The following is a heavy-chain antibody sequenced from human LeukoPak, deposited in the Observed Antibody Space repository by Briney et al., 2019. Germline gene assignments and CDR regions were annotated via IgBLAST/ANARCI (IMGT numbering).Heavy chain of an antibody. CDR1: GGSFSGYY. D-gene: IGHD3-16*01. V-gene: IGHV4-34*01. J-gene: IGHJ5*02. Sequence: PSETLSLTCAVYGGSFSGYYWSWIRQPPGKGLEWIGEINHSGSTNYNPSLKSRVTISVVTSKNQFSLKLSSVTAADTAVYYCARGGGDLGWFDPWGQGTLVTVSS. CDR3: ARGGGDLGWFDP. CDR2: INHSGST.